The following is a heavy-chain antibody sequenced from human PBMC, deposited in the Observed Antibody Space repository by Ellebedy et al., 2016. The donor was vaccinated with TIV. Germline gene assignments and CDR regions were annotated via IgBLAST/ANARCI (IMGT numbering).Heavy chain of an antibody. J-gene: IGHJ4*02. CDR3: AKDPGYDYVWGSYWLG. D-gene: IGHD3-16*01. Sequence: GESLKISXAASGFTFSSYAMSWVRQAPGKGLEWVSAISGSGGSTYYADSVKGRFTISRDNSKNTLYLQMNSLRAEDTAVYYCAKDPGYDYVWGSYWLGWGQGTLVTVSS. CDR1: GFTFSSYA. CDR2: ISGSGGST. V-gene: IGHV3-23*01.